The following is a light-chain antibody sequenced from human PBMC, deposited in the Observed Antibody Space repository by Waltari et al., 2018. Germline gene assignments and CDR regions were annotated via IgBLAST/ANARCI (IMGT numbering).Light chain of an antibody. CDR1: QTVRTTY. V-gene: IGKV3-20*01. J-gene: IGKJ4*01. CDR3: QQYDISPLT. Sequence: DIVLQRSPGTLSLSPGERATPSCRASQTVRTTYLAWYQQKPGQAPTLLIYGASSRATGIPDRFSGSGSGTDFSLTISSLEPEDFAVYFCQQYDISPLTFGGGTKVEIK. CDR2: GAS.